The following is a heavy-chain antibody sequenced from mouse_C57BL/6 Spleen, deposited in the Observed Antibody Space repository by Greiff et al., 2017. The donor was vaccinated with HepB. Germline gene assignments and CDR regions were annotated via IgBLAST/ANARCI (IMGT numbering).Heavy chain of an antibody. V-gene: IGHV5-6*01. CDR2: ISSGGSYT. J-gene: IGHJ2*01. CDR1: GFTFSSYG. Sequence: EVQVVDSGGDLVKPGGSLKLSCAASGFTFSSYGMSWVRQTPDKRLEWVATISSGGSYTYYPDSVKGRFTISRDNAKNTLYLQMSSLKSEDTAMYYCARQVSYFDYWGQGTTLTVSS. D-gene: IGHD6-2*01. CDR3: ARQVSYFDY.